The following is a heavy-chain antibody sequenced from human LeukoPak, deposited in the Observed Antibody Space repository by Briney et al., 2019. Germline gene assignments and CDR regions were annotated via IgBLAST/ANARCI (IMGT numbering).Heavy chain of an antibody. CDR1: GFTFSSYA. Sequence: GGSLRLSCAASGFTFSSYAMSWVRQAPGKGLEWVSSISSSSSYIYYADSVKGRFTISRDNAKNSLYLQMNSLRAEDTAVYYCARRGTWIQLWSGDYYYYYGMDVWGQGTTVTVSS. CDR3: ARRGTWIQLWSGDYYYYYGMDV. J-gene: IGHJ6*02. V-gene: IGHV3-21*01. D-gene: IGHD5-18*01. CDR2: ISSSSSYI.